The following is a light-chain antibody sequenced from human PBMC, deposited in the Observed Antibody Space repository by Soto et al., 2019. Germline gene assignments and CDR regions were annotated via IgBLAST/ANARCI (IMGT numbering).Light chain of an antibody. J-gene: IGKJ2*01. V-gene: IGKV1-8*01. Sequence: AIRMTQSPSSISASTGDRVTITCRASQGISSFLAWYQQKPGKAPKLLIYAAATLQRGAPSRFSASGSGTDFTLTISRLQSEGFATYFCQQYLSYPYTFGQGTKLEI. CDR2: AAA. CDR3: QQYLSYPYT. CDR1: QGISSF.